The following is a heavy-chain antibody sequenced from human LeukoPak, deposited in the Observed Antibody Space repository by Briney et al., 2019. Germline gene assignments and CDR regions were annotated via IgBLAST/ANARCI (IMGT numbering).Heavy chain of an antibody. D-gene: IGHD2/OR15-2a*01. J-gene: IGHJ4*02. CDR1: GNYW. Sequence: GGSLRLSCAASGNYWMHWVRQVPGKGLAWVSHINSDGSWTSYADSVKGRFTISKDNAKNTVYLQMNSLRAEDTAVYYCVSFYETYWGRGTLVTVSS. V-gene: IGHV3-74*01. CDR2: INSDGSWT. CDR3: VSFYETY.